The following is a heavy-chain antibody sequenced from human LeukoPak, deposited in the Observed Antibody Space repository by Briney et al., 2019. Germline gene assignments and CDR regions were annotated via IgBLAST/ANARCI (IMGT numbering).Heavy chain of an antibody. D-gene: IGHD6-13*01. J-gene: IGHJ4*02. V-gene: IGHV4-34*01. Sequence: PSETLSLTCAVYGGSFSGYYWSWIRPPPGKGLEWIGEINHSGSTNYNPSLKSRVTISVDTSKNQFSLKLSSVTAADTAVYYCARGSIAAWIHWGQGTLVTVSS. CDR2: INHSGST. CDR1: GGSFSGYY. CDR3: ARGSIAAWIH.